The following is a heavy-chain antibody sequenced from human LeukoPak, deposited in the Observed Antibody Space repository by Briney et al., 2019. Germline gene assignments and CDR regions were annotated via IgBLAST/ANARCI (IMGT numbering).Heavy chain of an antibody. CDR3: ARNDYGDYGPDY. V-gene: IGHV3-21*01. Sequence: GGSLRLSCAASGFTFRSYAMSWVRQAPGKGLEWVAAISSSSSYIYYADSVKGRFTISRDNAKNSLYLQMNSLRAEDTAVYYCARNDYGDYGPDYWGQGTLVTVSS. J-gene: IGHJ4*02. CDR2: ISSSSSYI. CDR1: GFTFRSYA. D-gene: IGHD4-17*01.